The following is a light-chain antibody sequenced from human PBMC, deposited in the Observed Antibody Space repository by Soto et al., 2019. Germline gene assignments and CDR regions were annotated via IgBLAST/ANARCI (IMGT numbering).Light chain of an antibody. CDR1: QGISSW. Sequence: DIQMTQSPSSVSASVGDRVTITCRASQGISSWLAWYQQKPGKAPKLLIYAASTLQSGVPSRFSGSGSGTDFTLTISSVEPEDFAVYICQQRSNWPPTFGQGTRLEIK. CDR2: AAS. V-gene: IGKV1-12*01. CDR3: QQRSNWPPT. J-gene: IGKJ5*01.